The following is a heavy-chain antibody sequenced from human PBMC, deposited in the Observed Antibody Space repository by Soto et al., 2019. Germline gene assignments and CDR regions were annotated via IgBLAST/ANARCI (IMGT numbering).Heavy chain of an antibody. J-gene: IGHJ4*02. V-gene: IGHV3-30*03. CDR1: GFTFSGYV. CDR2: IPPDEYYI. CDR3: ARDPEQLKFGDIDY. Sequence: QIQLVESGGGVVQPGRSLRLSCATSGFTFSGYVFHWIRQAPGKGLEWVAMIPPDEYYISYADSVKGRFTISRDNSKNALYLQMDSLKPEDTARYVCARDPEQLKFGDIDYWGQGTLVTVSS. D-gene: IGHD3-3*01.